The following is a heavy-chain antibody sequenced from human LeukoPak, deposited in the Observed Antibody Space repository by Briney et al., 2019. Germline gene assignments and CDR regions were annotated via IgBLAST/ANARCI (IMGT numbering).Heavy chain of an antibody. CDR3: ARVEAGFHDY. V-gene: IGHV1-18*01. J-gene: IGHJ4*02. Sequence: GSVKASCQASGYTFPNHGISCVRWARGPALEWMGWITTSNGNTKYPQQFQCRVTMTTDTSTTIAYMELRSLASDDTAVYYCARVEAGFHDYWGQGAKVTVSS. CDR2: ITTSNGNT. D-gene: IGHD1-1*01. CDR1: GYTFPNHG.